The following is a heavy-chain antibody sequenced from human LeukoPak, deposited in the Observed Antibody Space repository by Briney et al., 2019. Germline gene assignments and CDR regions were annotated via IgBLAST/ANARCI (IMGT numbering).Heavy chain of an antibody. D-gene: IGHD4-17*01. J-gene: IGHJ4*02. V-gene: IGHV4-38-2*01. Sequence: SETLSLTCAVSGYSISSGHYWGWIRQPPRKGLEWIGSIYYSGSTYYNPSLKSRVTISVDTSKNQFSLKVSSVTAADTAVYYCAIRGGDYSIDYWGQGTLVTVSS. CDR1: GYSISSGHY. CDR2: IYYSGST. CDR3: AIRGGDYSIDY.